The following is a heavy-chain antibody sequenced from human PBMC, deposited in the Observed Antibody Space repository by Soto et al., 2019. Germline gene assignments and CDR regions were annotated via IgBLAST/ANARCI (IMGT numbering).Heavy chain of an antibody. J-gene: IGHJ4*02. CDR2: IYHSGHT. CDR1: GDSISSTSRY. Sequence: QLRLQESGPGLVKPSETLSLTCTVSGDSISSTSRYWGWIRQPPGKGLEWIGKIYHSGHTYYNPSRKSRVTLSVDTSQNQFSLKLTSVTAADTAVYYCARLSSSGFVFDNWGQGTLVSVSS. D-gene: IGHD6-25*01. CDR3: ARLSSSGFVFDN. V-gene: IGHV4-39*01.